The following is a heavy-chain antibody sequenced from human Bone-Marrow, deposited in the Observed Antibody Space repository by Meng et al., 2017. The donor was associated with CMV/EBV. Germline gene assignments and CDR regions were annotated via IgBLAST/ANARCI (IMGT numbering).Heavy chain of an antibody. CDR3: ARDSRVGATRYYYYGMDV. CDR2: ISAYNGNT. V-gene: IGHV1-18*04. D-gene: IGHD1-26*01. Sequence: ASVQVSCQASSYTFTGYYVYRVRQAPGQGLEWTGWISAYNGNTNYAQKLRGRVTMTTDTSKSTAYMELRSLRSDDTDLYYWARDSRVGATRYYYYGMDVWGQGTTVTFSS. CDR1: SYTFTGYY. J-gene: IGHJ6*02.